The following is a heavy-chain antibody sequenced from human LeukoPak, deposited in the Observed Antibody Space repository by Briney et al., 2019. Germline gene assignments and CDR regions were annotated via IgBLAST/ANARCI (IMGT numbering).Heavy chain of an antibody. CDR3: ARTGGEYV. J-gene: IGHJ6*04. CDR1: GFTFSSYS. Sequence: GGSLRLSCAAYGFTFSSYSMNWVRQAPGKGLEWVSFISTSSSYIYYAGSVKGRFTISRDNAKNSLYLQMNSLRAEDTAVYYCARTGGEYVWGKGTTVTVSS. D-gene: IGHD1-14*01. CDR2: ISTSSSYI. V-gene: IGHV3-21*01.